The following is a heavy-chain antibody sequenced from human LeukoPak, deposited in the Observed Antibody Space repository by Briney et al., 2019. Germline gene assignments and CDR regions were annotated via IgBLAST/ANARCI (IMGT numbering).Heavy chain of an antibody. J-gene: IGHJ4*02. CDR3: ARSDYGDYYFDY. CDR2: ISDDGNNG. D-gene: IGHD4-17*01. CDR1: GFPFSRHA. V-gene: IGHV3-30-3*01. Sequence: GGSLRLSRAASGFPFSRHAIHWVRQAPGKGLEWVALISDDGNNGHYADSEKGRFIISRDNSKNTLYLQMNSLRPEDTAVYYCARSDYGDYYFDYWGQGTLVTVSS.